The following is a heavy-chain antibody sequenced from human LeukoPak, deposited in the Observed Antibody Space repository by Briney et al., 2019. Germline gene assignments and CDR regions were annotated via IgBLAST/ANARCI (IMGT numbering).Heavy chain of an antibody. CDR2: INAGNGNT. D-gene: IGHD2-21*01. CDR3: ASNCGGDCYSHY. J-gene: IGHJ4*02. Sequence: ASVKVSCKASGYTFTSYAMHWVRQAPGQRLEWMGWINAGNGNTKYSQKFQGRVTITRDTSASTAYMELSSLRSEDTAVYYCASNCGGDCYSHYWGQGTLVTVSS. V-gene: IGHV1-3*01. CDR1: GYTFTSYA.